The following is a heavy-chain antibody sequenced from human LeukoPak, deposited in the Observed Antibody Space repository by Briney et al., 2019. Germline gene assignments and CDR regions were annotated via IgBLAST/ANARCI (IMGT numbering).Heavy chain of an antibody. CDR3: ARDSGERGSGSYLIAY. CDR2: INPNSGGT. J-gene: IGHJ4*02. D-gene: IGHD3-10*01. V-gene: IGHV1-2*02. Sequence: GASVKVSCQASGYTFTGYYMHWVRQAPGQGLEWMGWINPNSGGTNYAQKFQGRVTMTRDTSISTACMELSRLRSDDTAVYYCARDSGERGSGSYLIAYWGQGTLVTVSS. CDR1: GYTFTGYY.